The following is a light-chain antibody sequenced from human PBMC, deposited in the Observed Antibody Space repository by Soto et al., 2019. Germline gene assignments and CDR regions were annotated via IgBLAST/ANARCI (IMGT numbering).Light chain of an antibody. CDR3: QQYDSSPRT. Sequence: ENVLTQSPGTLSLSPGERATPSCRASQSISSSSLAWYQQEPGRAPRLLIYHTSSRATGIPDRFSGSGSGTDFTLTISRLEPEDFAVYYCQQYDSSPRTFGQGTKVDIK. CDR1: QSISSSS. V-gene: IGKV3-20*01. CDR2: HTS. J-gene: IGKJ1*01.